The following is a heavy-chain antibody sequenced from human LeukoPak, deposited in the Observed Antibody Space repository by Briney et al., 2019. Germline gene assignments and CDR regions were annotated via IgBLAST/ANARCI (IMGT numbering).Heavy chain of an antibody. Sequence: SVKVSCKASGGTFSSYAISWVRQAPGQGLEWMGGIIPIFGTANYAQKFQGRVTITADESTSTAYMELSSLRSEDTAVYYCARVGGSGSPSHDYWGQGTLVTVSS. CDR2: IIPIFGTA. CDR1: GGTFSSYA. CDR3: ARVGGSGSPSHDY. V-gene: IGHV1-69*01. J-gene: IGHJ4*02. D-gene: IGHD1-26*01.